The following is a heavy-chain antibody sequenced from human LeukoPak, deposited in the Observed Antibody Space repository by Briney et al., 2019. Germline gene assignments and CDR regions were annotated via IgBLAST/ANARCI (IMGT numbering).Heavy chain of an antibody. Sequence: PGGSLRLSCAASGFTFSDFYMTWIRQAPGKGLEWVAYIGPSGTIMNYADSVKGRFTVSRDNAENSLYLHMNGLRAEDTAVYYCTRDPRLCDYWGQGTLVTVSS. CDR2: IGPSGTIM. CDR3: TRDPRLCDY. V-gene: IGHV3-11*01. CDR1: GFTFSDFY. J-gene: IGHJ4*02.